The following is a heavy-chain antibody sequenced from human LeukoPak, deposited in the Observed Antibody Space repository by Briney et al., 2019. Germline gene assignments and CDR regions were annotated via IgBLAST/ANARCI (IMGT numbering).Heavy chain of an antibody. J-gene: IGHJ6*02. CDR3: AKEAAFYDILTGYSGPYYYYGMDV. D-gene: IGHD3-9*01. CDR1: GFTFSSYA. Sequence: PGGSLRLSCAASGFTFSSYAMSWVRQAPGKGLEWVSAISGSGGSTYYADSVKGRFTISRDNSKNTLYLQMNSLRAEDTAVYYCAKEAAFYDILTGYSGPYYYYGMDVWGQGTTVTVSS. V-gene: IGHV3-23*01. CDR2: ISGSGGST.